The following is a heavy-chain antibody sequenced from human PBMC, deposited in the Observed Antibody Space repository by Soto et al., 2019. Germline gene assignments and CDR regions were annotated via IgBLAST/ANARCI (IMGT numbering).Heavy chain of an antibody. CDR2: INAGNGNT. D-gene: IGHD3-22*01. Sequence: ASVKVSCKASGYTFTSYAMHWVRQAPGQRLEWMGWINAGNGNTEYSQKFQGRVTITRDTSASTAYMELSSLRSEDTAVYYCAREFRSYYDSSGYDYWGQGTLVIVSS. V-gene: IGHV1-3*01. CDR3: AREFRSYYDSSGYDY. CDR1: GYTFTSYA. J-gene: IGHJ4*02.